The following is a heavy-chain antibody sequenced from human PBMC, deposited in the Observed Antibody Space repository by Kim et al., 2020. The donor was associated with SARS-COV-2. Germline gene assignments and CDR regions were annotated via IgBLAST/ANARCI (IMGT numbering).Heavy chain of an antibody. CDR1: GLTFSAYA. J-gene: IGHJ5*01. D-gene: IGHD1-26*01. V-gene: IGHV3-23*01. CDR2: ISGNGAGT. CDR3: AKETSSYYWRFGS. Sequence: GGSLRLSCAASGLTFSAYAMSWLRQAPGKGLEWVSGISGNGAGTFYADSVKGRYTISRDNSKRTLFLQMSSLRAEDTAIYYCAKETSSYYWRFGSWG.